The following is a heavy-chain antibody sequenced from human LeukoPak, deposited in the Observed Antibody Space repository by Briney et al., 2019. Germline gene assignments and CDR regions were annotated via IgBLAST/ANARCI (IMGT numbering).Heavy chain of an antibody. CDR1: GFTVSSNY. Sequence: PGGSLRLSCAASGFTVSSNYMSWVRQAPGKGLEWVSAISGSGGSTYYADSVKGRFTISRDNSKNTLYLQMNSLRAEDTAVYYCARGGELLRPADYWGQGTLVTVSS. J-gene: IGHJ4*02. CDR2: ISGSGGST. D-gene: IGHD1-26*01. V-gene: IGHV3-23*01. CDR3: ARGGELLRPADY.